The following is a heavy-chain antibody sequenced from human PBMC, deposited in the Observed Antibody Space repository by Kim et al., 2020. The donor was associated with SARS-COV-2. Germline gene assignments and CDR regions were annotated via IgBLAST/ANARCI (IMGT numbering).Heavy chain of an antibody. V-gene: IGHV4-39*01. CDR1: GGSISSSSYY. Sequence: SETLSLTCTVSGGSISSSSYYWGWIRQPPGKGLEWIGSIYYSGSTYYNPSLKSRVTISVDTSKNQFSLKLSSVTAADTAVYYCARGPILGWFDPWGQGTLVTVSS. J-gene: IGHJ5*02. CDR3: ARGPILGWFDP. CDR2: IYYSGST. D-gene: IGHD3-3*01.